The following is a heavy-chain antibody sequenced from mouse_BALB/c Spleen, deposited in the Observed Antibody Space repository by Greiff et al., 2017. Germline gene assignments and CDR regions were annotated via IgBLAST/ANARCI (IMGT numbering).Heavy chain of an antibody. D-gene: IGHD2-4*01. J-gene: IGHJ4*01. CDR2: ISSGGSYT. Sequence: EVNLVESGGGLVKPGGSLKLSCAASGFTFSSYAMSWVRQTPEKRLEWVATISSGGSYTYYPDSVKGRFTISRDNAKNTLYLQMSSLRSEDTAMYYCARAGSTMITANYAMDYWGQGTSVTVSS. V-gene: IGHV5-9-3*01. CDR1: GFTFSSYA. CDR3: ARAGSTMITANYAMDY.